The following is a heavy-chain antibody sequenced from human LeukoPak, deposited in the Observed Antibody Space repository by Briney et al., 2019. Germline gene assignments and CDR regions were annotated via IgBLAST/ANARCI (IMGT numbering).Heavy chain of an antibody. CDR3: ARDSGMVRGTVDY. J-gene: IGHJ4*02. CDR2: IVVGSGYT. D-gene: IGHD3-10*01. V-gene: IGHV1-58*01. Sequence: GTSVKVSCKASGFTFTNSAVQWVRQARGQRLEWIGWIVVGSGYTNYAQKFQERVTITRDMSTGTAYMELSSLRSEDTAVYYCARDSGMVRGTVDYWGQGTLVTVSS. CDR1: GFTFTNSA.